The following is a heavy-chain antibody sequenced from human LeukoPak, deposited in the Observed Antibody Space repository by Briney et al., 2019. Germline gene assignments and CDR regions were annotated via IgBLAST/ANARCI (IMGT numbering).Heavy chain of an antibody. Sequence: GGPLRLSCAASGFTFSSYGMHWVRQAPGKGLEWVAVIWYDGSNKYYADSVKGRFTISRDNSKNTLYLQMNSLRAEDTAVYYCARDELRVRMVPAANDYWGQGTLVTVSS. J-gene: IGHJ4*02. V-gene: IGHV3-33*01. D-gene: IGHD2-2*01. CDR3: ARDELRVRMVPAANDY. CDR1: GFTFSSYG. CDR2: IWYDGSNK.